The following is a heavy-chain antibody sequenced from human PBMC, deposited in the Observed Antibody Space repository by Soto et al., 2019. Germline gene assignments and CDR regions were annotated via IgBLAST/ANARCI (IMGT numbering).Heavy chain of an antibody. J-gene: IGHJ6*02. CDR3: ARGRYCSGASCYTDYYFGLDV. Sequence: GGSLRLSCAASGFTFSIYALHWVRQAPGKGLEWVAVMSFDGSNKVYADSVKGRFTISRDNSKYTLYVQMNSLRGEDTAVYYCARGRYCSGASCYTDYYFGLDVWGQGTTVTVSS. D-gene: IGHD2-2*02. CDR1: GFTFSIYA. CDR2: MSFDGSNK. V-gene: IGHV3-30-3*01.